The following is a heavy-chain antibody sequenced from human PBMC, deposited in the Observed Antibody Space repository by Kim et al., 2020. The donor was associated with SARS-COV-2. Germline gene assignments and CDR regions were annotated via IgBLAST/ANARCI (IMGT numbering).Heavy chain of an antibody. J-gene: IGHJ6*02. CDR3: ARGGRYGSGSPRGPYYYGMDV. V-gene: IGHV3-66*01. Sequence: GGSLRLSCAASGFTVSSNYMSWVRQAPGKGLEWVSVIYSGGSTYYADSVKGRFTISRDNSKNTLYLQMNSLRAEDTAVYYSARGGRYGSGSPRGPYYYGMDVWGQGTTVTVSS. D-gene: IGHD3-10*01. CDR1: GFTVSSNY. CDR2: IYSGGST.